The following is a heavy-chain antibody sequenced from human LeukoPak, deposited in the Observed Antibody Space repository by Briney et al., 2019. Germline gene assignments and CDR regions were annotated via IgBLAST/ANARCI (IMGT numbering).Heavy chain of an antibody. CDR1: GFTFSSYD. V-gene: IGHV3-48*01. Sequence: GGSLRLSCAASGFTFSSYDMNWVRQAPGKGLEWVSYISSSTSTIYYADSVKGRFTISRDNAKNSLYLQMNSLRAEDTAVYYCATNSGPFLDTYYYSYMDVWGKGTTVTVSS. CDR2: ISSSTSTI. CDR3: ATNSGPFLDTYYYSYMDV. D-gene: IGHD3-10*01. J-gene: IGHJ6*03.